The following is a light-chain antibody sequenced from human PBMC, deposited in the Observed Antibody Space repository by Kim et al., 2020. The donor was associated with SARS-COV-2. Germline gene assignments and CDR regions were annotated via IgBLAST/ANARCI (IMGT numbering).Light chain of an antibody. CDR1: SLRSYY. CDR2: GKN. CDR3: NSRDSNDNVV. J-gene: IGLJ2*01. Sequence: VALGQTVRITCQGDSLRSYYATWYQQKPGQAPIVVIYGKNNRPSGIPDRFSGSSSGNTASLTITGTQAGDEADYYCNSRDSNDNVVFGGGTQLTGL. V-gene: IGLV3-19*01.